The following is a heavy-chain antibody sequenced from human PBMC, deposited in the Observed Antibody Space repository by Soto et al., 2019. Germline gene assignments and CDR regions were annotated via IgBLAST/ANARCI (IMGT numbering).Heavy chain of an antibody. Sequence: SETLSLTCTVSGGSISSGGYSWSWIRQPPGKGLEWIGYIYHSRSTYYNPSLKSRVTISVDRSKNQFSLKLSSVTAADTAVYYCARAGIYYDSSGYYKPKISAFDYWGQGTLVTVSS. CDR2: IYHSRST. J-gene: IGHJ4*02. D-gene: IGHD3-22*01. CDR1: GGSISSGGYS. V-gene: IGHV4-30-2*01. CDR3: ARAGIYYDSSGYYKPKISAFDY.